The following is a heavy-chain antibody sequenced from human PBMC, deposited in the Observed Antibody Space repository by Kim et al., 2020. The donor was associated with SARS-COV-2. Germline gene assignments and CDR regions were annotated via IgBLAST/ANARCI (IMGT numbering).Heavy chain of an antibody. J-gene: IGHJ6*02. Sequence: SETLSLTCTVSGGSISSGDYYWSWIRQPPGKGLEWIGYIYYSGSTYYNPSLKSRVTISVDTSKNQFSLKLSSVTAADTAVYYCARVGRDGLLHYYYYYGMDVWGQGTTVTVSS. D-gene: IGHD2-15*01. CDR2: IYYSGST. CDR1: GGSISSGDYY. V-gene: IGHV4-30-4*01. CDR3: ARVGRDGLLHYYYYYGMDV.